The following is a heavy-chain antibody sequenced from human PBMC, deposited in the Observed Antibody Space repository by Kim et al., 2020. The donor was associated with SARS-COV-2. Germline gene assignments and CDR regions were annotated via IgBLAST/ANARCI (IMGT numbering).Heavy chain of an antibody. CDR3: ARGLTAAGAKNVDY. V-gene: IGHV4-4*07. CDR1: GGSIGGYY. D-gene: IGHD6-13*01. Sequence: SETLSLTCAVSGGSIGGYYWTWIRQAAGKGLEWIGRIYTSGSTNYNPSLESRVTMSVDTSKTQFSLELISVTAADTAVYYCARGLTAAGAKNVDYRGQGT. J-gene: IGHJ4*02. CDR2: IYTSGST.